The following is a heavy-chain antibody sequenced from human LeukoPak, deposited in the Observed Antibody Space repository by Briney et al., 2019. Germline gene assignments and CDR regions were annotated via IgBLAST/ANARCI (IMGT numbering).Heavy chain of an antibody. J-gene: IGHJ4*02. CDR2: INHSGST. CDR1: GGSFSGYY. D-gene: IGHD5-18*01. Sequence: SETLSLTCAVYGGSFSGYYWSWIRQPPGKGPEWIGEINHSGSTNYNPSLKSRVTISVDTSKNQFSLKLSSVTAADTAVYYCARGGYSYGRIPPYYFDYWGQGTLVTVSS. CDR3: ARGGYSYGRIPPYYFDY. V-gene: IGHV4-34*01.